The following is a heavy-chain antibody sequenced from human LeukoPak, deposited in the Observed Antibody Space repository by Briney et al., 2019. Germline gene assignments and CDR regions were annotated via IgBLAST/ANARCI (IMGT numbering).Heavy chain of an antibody. D-gene: IGHD2-2*01. CDR2: INPSGGST. J-gene: IGHJ6*03. CDR1: GYTSTSYY. V-gene: IGHV1-46*01. CDR3: ARALTRQLLFGRRGEYYMDV. Sequence: GASVKVSCKASGYTSTSYYMHWVRQAPGQGLEWMGIINPSGGSTSYAQKFQGRVTMTRDTSTSTVYMELSSLRSEDTAVYYCARALTRQLLFGRRGEYYMDVWGKGTTVTVSS.